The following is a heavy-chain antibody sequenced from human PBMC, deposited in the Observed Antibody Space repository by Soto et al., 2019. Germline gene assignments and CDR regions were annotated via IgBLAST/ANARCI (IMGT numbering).Heavy chain of an antibody. CDR2: ISYDGSNK. V-gene: IGHV3-30-3*01. Sequence: PGGSLRLSCAASGFTFSSYSMHWVRQAPGKGLEWVAVISYDGSNKYYADSVKGRFTISRDNSKNTLYLQMNSLRAEDTAVYYCASRPPRTYYYYGMDVWGQGTTVTVSS. CDR1: GFTFSSYS. J-gene: IGHJ6*02. CDR3: ASRPPRTYYYYGMDV.